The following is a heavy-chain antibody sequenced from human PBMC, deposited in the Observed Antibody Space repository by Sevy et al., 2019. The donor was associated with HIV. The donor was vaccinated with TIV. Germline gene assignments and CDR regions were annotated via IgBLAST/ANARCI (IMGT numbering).Heavy chain of an antibody. J-gene: IGHJ5*02. CDR1: GGSISSGGYY. D-gene: IGHD2-2*01. V-gene: IGHV4-31*03. CDR3: ARDRYCSSTSCEGWFDP. Sequence: SETLSLTCTVSGGSISSGGYYWSWIRQHPGKGLEWIGYIYYSGSTYYNPSLKSRVTISVDTSKNQFSLKLSSVTAADTAVYYGARDRYCSSTSCEGWFDPWGQGTLVTVSS. CDR2: IYYSGST.